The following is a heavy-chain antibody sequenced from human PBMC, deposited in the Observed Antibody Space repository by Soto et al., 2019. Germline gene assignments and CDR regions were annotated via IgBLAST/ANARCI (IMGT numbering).Heavy chain of an antibody. V-gene: IGHV1-2*04. Sequence: ASVKVSCKASGYTFTGYYMHWVRQAPGQGLEWMGWINPNSGGTNYAQKFQGWVTMTRDTSISTAYMELSRLTSNDTAVYCCATGSDSDYEYTALGSWGQGTLVTVSS. J-gene: IGHJ5*02. D-gene: IGHD5-12*01. CDR2: INPNSGGT. CDR1: GYTFTGYY. CDR3: ATGSDSDYEYTALGS.